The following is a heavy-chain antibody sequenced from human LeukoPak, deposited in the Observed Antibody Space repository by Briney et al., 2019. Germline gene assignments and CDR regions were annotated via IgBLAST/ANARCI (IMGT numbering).Heavy chain of an antibody. Sequence: PGGSLRLSCAASGFTFSNAWMSWVRQAPGKGLEWVGRIKSKTDGGTTDYAAPVKGRFTISRDDSKNTLYLQMNSLKTEDTAVYYCTTDFTVSGYYDSSGYRAPYYFDYWGQGTLVTVSS. CDR3: TTDFTVSGYYDSSGYRAPYYFDY. V-gene: IGHV3-15*01. D-gene: IGHD3-22*01. CDR1: GFTFSNAW. J-gene: IGHJ4*02. CDR2: IKSKTDGGTT.